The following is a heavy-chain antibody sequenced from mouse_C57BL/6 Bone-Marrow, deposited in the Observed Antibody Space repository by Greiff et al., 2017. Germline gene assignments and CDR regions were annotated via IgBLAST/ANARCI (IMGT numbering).Heavy chain of an antibody. CDR3: ASSGGYY. Sequence: VQLQQSGAELVKPGASVKLSCTASGFNIKDYYMHWVKQRTEQGLEWIGRIDPEDGETKYAPNFPGKATITADTSSNTAYLQLSSLTSEDTAVYYCASSGGYYWGQGTTLTVSS. CDR2: IDPEDGET. J-gene: IGHJ2*01. CDR1: GFNIKDYY. V-gene: IGHV14-2*01. D-gene: IGHD3-1*01.